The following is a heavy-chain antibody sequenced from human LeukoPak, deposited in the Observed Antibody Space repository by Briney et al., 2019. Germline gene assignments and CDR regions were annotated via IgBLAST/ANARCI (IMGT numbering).Heavy chain of an antibody. D-gene: IGHD3-10*01. CDR2: ISPSSAYI. J-gene: IGHJ4*02. CDR3: ASDNYYGSG. V-gene: IGHV3-21*01. CDR1: GFTFSPYA. Sequence: GGSLRLSCAVSGFTFSPYAMNWVRQAPGKGLEWVSSISPSSAYIFYADSVKGRLTISRDDAKNSLYLQMSSLRVEDTAVYYCASDNYYGSGWGQGTLVTVSS.